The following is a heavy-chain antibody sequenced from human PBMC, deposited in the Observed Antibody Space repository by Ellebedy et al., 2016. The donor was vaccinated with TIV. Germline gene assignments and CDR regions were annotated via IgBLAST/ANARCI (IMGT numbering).Heavy chain of an antibody. CDR2: VSYSGYI. CDR3: ARKYSGFDY. V-gene: IGHV4-59*08. CDR1: GGSISPYY. J-gene: IGHJ4*02. Sequence: SETLSLXXTVSGGSISPYYWNWIRQSPGKGLEWIGYVSYSGYISYNPSLKSRVTISIDSSENQFSLKLTSMTAADTAFYYCARKYSGFDYWGRGTLVTVSS. D-gene: IGHD1-26*01.